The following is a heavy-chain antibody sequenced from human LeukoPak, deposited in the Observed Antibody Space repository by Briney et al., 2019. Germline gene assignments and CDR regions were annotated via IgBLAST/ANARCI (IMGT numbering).Heavy chain of an antibody. CDR2: ISGSGGST. CDR1: GFTFSSYA. J-gene: IGHJ4*02. D-gene: IGHD6-19*01. Sequence: GGSLRLSCAASGFTFSSYAMSWVRQAPGKGLEWVSAISGSGGSTYYADSVKGRFTISRDNSKNTLYLQMNSLRAEDTAVHYCAKVQWLVSQPFDYWGQGTLVTVSS. CDR3: AKVQWLVSQPFDY. V-gene: IGHV3-23*01.